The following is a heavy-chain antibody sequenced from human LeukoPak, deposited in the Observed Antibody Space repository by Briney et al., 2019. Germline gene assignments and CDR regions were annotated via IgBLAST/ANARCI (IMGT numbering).Heavy chain of an antibody. CDR3: ARGKDSSSWPNWFDP. Sequence: ASVKVSCKASGYTFTSYGISWVRQAPGQGLEWMGWISAYNGNTNYAQKLQGRVTMTTDTSTSTAYMELRSLRSDDTAVYYCARGKDSSSWPNWFDPWGQGTLVTVSS. CDR1: GYTFTSYG. J-gene: IGHJ5*02. CDR2: ISAYNGNT. D-gene: IGHD6-13*01. V-gene: IGHV1-18*01.